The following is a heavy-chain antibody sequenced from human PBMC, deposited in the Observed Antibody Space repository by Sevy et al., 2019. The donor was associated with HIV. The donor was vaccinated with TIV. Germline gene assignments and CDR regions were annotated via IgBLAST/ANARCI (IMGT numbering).Heavy chain of an antibody. D-gene: IGHD3-16*01. CDR3: ARVQGGCAYYSDY. CDR2: SHYGGSI. J-gene: IGHJ4*02. CDR1: GGSVSSGSHY. V-gene: IGHV4-61*01. Sequence: SETLSLTCTVSGGSVSSGSHYWSWIRQPPGKGLEWIGKSHYGGSINYNPSLRSRVTISVDTSKNQFSLKLRSVTAADTAVYYCARVQGGCAYYSDYWGQGTLVTVSS.